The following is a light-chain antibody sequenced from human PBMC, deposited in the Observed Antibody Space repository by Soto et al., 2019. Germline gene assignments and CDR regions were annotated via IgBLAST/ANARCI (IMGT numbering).Light chain of an antibody. CDR2: TND. J-gene: IGLJ3*02. Sequence: QSVLTQPPSASGTPGQRVTISCSGSSSNIGSNYVYWYQQLPGTAPKLLIYTNDQRPSGVPDRFSGSKSGTSASLAISGLRSEYEADYYCAAWDDSLRGWVFGGGTKLTVL. CDR1: SSNIGSNY. V-gene: IGLV1-47*02. CDR3: AAWDDSLRGWV.